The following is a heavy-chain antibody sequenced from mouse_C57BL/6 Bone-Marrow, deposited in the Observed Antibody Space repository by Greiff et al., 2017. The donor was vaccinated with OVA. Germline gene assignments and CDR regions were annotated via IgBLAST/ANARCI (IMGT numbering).Heavy chain of an antibody. J-gene: IGHJ3*01. CDR3: ARLTTGAY. D-gene: IGHD1-1*01. V-gene: IGHV5-17*01. CDR2: ISSGSSTI. Sequence: EVKLVESGGGLVKPGGSLKLSCAASGFTFSDYGMHWVRQAPEKGLEWVAYISSGSSTINYADTVKGRFTISRDNAKNTLFLHMTRLRAEDTAMYYCARLTTGAYWGQGTLVTVSA. CDR1: GFTFSDYG.